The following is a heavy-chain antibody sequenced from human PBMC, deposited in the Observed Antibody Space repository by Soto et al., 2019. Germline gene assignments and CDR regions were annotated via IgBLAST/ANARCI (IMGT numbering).Heavy chain of an antibody. CDR1: GGSFSGYF. D-gene: IGHD2-2*01. CDR2: INHNGST. Sequence: KPSETLSLTCAVYGGSFSGYFWSWIRQPPGKGLEWIGEINHNGSTYYNPSLKSRVTISVDTSKNQFSLKLSSVAAADTAVYYCARDYCSSASCHFYFDYWGQGALVTVSS. V-gene: IGHV4-34*01. CDR3: ARDYCSSASCHFYFDY. J-gene: IGHJ4*02.